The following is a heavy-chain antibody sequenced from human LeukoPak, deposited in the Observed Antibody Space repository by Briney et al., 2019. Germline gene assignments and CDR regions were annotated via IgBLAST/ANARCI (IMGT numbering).Heavy chain of an antibody. J-gene: IGHJ3*02. CDR1: GGSFSGCY. Sequence: SETLSLTCAVYGGSFSGCYWSWIRQPPGKGLEWIGEINHSGSTNYNPSLKSRVTISVDTSKNQFSLKLSSVTAADTAVYYCASESCSGGSCYFGHAFDIWGQGTMVTVSS. CDR2: INHSGST. D-gene: IGHD2-15*01. V-gene: IGHV4-34*01. CDR3: ASESCSGGSCYFGHAFDI.